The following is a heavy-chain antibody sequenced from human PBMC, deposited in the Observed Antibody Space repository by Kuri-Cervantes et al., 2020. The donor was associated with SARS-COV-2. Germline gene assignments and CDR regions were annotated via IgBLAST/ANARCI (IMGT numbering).Heavy chain of an antibody. D-gene: IGHD6-13*01. CDR2: ISSSSSYI. J-gene: IGHJ4*02. CDR3: AKMQQLVLLDY. Sequence: GESLKISCAASGFTFSSYEMNWVRQAPGKGLEWVSSISSSSSYIYYADSVKGRFTISRDNAKNSLYLQMNSLRAEDTAVYYCAKMQQLVLLDYWGQGTLVTVSS. CDR1: GFTFSSYE. V-gene: IGHV3-21*04.